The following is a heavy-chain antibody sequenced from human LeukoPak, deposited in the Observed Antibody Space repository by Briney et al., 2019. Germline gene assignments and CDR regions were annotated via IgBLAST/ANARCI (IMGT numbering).Heavy chain of an antibody. Sequence: PGGSLRLSCAASGFTFSSYAMHGVRQAPGKGLEWVAVISYDGSNKYYADSVKGRFTISRDNSKNTLYLQMNSLRAEDTAVYYCARPSTSPLVRGVIMTFGYWGQGTLVTVSS. J-gene: IGHJ4*02. CDR2: ISYDGSNK. CDR1: GFTFSSYA. CDR3: ARPSTSPLVRGVIMTFGY. D-gene: IGHD3-10*01. V-gene: IGHV3-30-3*01.